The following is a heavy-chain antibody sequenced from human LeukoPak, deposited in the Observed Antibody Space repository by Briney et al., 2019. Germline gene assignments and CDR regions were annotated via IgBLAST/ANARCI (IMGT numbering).Heavy chain of an antibody. Sequence: PSETLSLTCTVSGGSISSYYWSWIRQPPGKGLEWIGYIYYSGSTNYNPSLKSRVTISVDTSKNQFSLKLSSVTAADTAVYYCASKGWLLGPQYYFDYWGQGTLVTVSS. CDR2: IYYSGST. CDR1: GGSISSYY. D-gene: IGHD2-15*01. J-gene: IGHJ4*02. CDR3: ASKGWLLGPQYYFDY. V-gene: IGHV4-59*12.